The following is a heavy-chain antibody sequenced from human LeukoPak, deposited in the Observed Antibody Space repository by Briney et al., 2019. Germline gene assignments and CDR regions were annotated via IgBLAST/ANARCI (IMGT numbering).Heavy chain of an antibody. CDR2: IDPNSGGT. V-gene: IGHV1-2*02. Sequence: GASVKVSCMASGYTFTAYNIHWVRQAPGQGLEWMGWIDPNSGGTGYKQNFRGSVTLTRDTSISTIYMELSRLTSDDTAVYFCATGPKNVYTRLDYWGQGTLVTVSS. J-gene: IGHJ4*02. D-gene: IGHD5/OR15-5a*01. CDR3: ATGPKNVYTRLDY. CDR1: GYTFTAYN.